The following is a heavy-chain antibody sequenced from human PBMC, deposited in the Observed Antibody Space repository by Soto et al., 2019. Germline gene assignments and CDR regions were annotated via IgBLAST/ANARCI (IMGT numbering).Heavy chain of an antibody. CDR1: GFTFSSCG. D-gene: IGHD6-13*01. CDR2: IWSDGSNK. J-gene: IGHJ4*02. V-gene: IGHV3-33*06. CDR3: AKDLGIAAAGAPGY. Sequence: GGSLRLSCAASGFTFSSCGMHWVRQAPGKGLEWVAIIWSDGSNKYYADSVKGRFTVSRDNSKNTLYLQMNSLRAEDTAVYYCAKDLGIAAAGAPGYWGQGTLVTVSS.